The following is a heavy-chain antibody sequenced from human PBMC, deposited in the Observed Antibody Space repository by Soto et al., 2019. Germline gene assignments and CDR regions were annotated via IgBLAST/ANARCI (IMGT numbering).Heavy chain of an antibody. V-gene: IGHV3-23*01. Sequence: EVQLLESGGGLVQPGGSLRLSCAASGFTFSSYAMSWVRQAPGKGLEWGSAISGSGGSTYYADSVKGRFTISRDNSKNTLYLQMNSLRAEDTAVYYCATARRVGATVDYWGQGTLVTVSS. CDR1: GFTFSSYA. D-gene: IGHD1-26*01. CDR2: ISGSGGST. CDR3: ATARRVGATVDY. J-gene: IGHJ4*02.